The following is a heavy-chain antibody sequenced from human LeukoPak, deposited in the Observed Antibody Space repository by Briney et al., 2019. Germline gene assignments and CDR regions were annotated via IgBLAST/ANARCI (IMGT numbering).Heavy chain of an antibody. CDR1: GVTFSSYA. Sequence: PGGSLRLSCAASGVTFSSYAMHWVRQAPGKGLVWVSRINSDGSSTSYADSVRGRFTISRDNAKNTLHLQLSSLRPEDTAVYYCTSRPSWGQGTLVTVSS. CDR3: TSRPS. J-gene: IGHJ5*02. V-gene: IGHV3-74*01. CDR2: INSDGSST.